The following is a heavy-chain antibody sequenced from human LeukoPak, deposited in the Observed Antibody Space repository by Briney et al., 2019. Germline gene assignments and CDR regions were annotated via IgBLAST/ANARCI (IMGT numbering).Heavy chain of an antibody. CDR3: ARDRMGPFDY. D-gene: IGHD2-8*01. CDR1: GFTFSDYY. J-gene: IGHJ4*02. CDR2: ISSSGSTI. V-gene: IGHV3-11*04. Sequence: GGSLRLSCAASGFTFSDYYLSWIRQAPGKGLEWVSYISSSGSTIYYADSVKGRFTISRDDAKNSLYLQVNSLRADDTAVYYCARDRMGPFDYWAQGTPVTVSS.